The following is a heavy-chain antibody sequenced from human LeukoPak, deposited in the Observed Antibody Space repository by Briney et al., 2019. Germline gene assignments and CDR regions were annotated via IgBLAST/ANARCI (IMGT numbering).Heavy chain of an antibody. CDR1: GFSFSSYT. CDR3: ARVKMGATVSDYYYYYMDV. J-gene: IGHJ6*03. Sequence: PGGSLRLSCAASGFSFSSYTMHWVRQAPGRGLEYVFAIISHGGSTHYTNSVRGRFTISRDNSKNTLYLQMGSLRAEDMAVYYCARVKMGATVSDYYYYYMDVWGKGTAVTVSS. CDR2: IISHGGST. V-gene: IGHV3-64*01. D-gene: IGHD1-26*01.